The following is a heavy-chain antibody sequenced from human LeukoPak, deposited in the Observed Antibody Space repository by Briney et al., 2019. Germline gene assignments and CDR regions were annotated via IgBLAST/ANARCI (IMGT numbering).Heavy chain of an antibody. D-gene: IGHD3-22*01. CDR2: ISAYNGNT. CDR1: GYAFTSYG. CDR3: ARCYAPYYYDSSGYYSV. Sequence: ASVKVSCKASGYAFTSYGISRVRQAPGQGLEWKGWISAYNGNTNYAQKLQGRVTMTTDTSTSTAYMELRSLRSDNTAVYYCARCYAPYYYDSSGYYSVWGQGTLVTVSS. V-gene: IGHV1-18*01. J-gene: IGHJ4*02.